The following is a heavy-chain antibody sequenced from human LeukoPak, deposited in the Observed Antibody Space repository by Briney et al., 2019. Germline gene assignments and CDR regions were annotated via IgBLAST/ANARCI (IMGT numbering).Heavy chain of an antibody. Sequence: PGGSLRLSCAASRFTFSNFAMSWVRQAPGKGLEWVSAISGSGGSTYYADSVKGRLTISRDNSKNALFLQMNSLRAEDTAVYYCATSGPYCSSTSCNYFDYWGQGTLVTVSS. CDR3: ATSGPYCSSTSCNYFDY. J-gene: IGHJ4*02. V-gene: IGHV3-23*01. D-gene: IGHD2-2*01. CDR1: RFTFSNFA. CDR2: ISGSGGST.